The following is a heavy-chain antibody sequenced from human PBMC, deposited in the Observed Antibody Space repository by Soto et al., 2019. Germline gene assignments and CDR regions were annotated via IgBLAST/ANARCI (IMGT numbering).Heavy chain of an antibody. CDR3: AKEWLHNWFAP. Sequence: QVQLVESGGGVVQPGRSLRLSCAASGFTFSSYGMHWVRQAPGKGLEWVAVISYDGSNKYYADSVKGRFTISRDNSKNTLYLQMNSLRAEDTAVYYCAKEWLHNWFAPWGQGTLVTVSS. CDR2: ISYDGSNK. D-gene: IGHD5-12*01. CDR1: GFTFSSYG. V-gene: IGHV3-30*18. J-gene: IGHJ5*02.